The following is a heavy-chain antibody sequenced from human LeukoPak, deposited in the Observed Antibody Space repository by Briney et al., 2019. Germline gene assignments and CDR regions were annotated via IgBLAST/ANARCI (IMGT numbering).Heavy chain of an antibody. CDR1: GVTVSSDY. CDR2: IYSGGNT. CDR3: ASRMTF. J-gene: IGHJ4*02. Sequence: GRSLRISCASAGVTVSSDYMSWVRQARGKGLEWVSVIYSGGNTYYADSVKGRFTISRHNSKNTLFLQMDSLRTEDTAIYYGASRMTFGGQGTLVTVSS. D-gene: IGHD2/OR15-2a*01. V-gene: IGHV3-53*04.